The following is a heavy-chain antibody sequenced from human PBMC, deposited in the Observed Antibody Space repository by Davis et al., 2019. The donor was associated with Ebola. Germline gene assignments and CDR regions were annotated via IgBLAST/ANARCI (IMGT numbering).Heavy chain of an antibody. CDR3: AKLTPYYDFWSGTIYDEGNWFDP. J-gene: IGHJ5*02. CDR2: IYYSGST. CDR1: GGSISSYY. V-gene: IGHV4-59*01. Sequence: SETLSLTCTVSGGSISSYYWSWIRQPPGKGLEWIGYIYYSGSTNYNPSPKSRVTISVDTSKNQFSLKLSSLTAADTAVYYCAKLTPYYDFWSGTIYDEGNWFDPWGQGTLVTVSS. D-gene: IGHD3-3*01.